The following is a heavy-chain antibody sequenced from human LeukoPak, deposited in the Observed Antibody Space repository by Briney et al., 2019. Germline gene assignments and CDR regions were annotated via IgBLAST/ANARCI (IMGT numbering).Heavy chain of an antibody. CDR3: ARTPRLESSSWTYYFDY. Sequence: ASVKVSCKASGYTFTGYYMHWVRQAPGQGIEWMGWINPNSGGTNYAQKFQGRVTMTRDTSISTAYMELSRLRSDDTAVYYCARTPRLESSSWTYYFDYWGQGTLVTVSS. CDR1: GYTFTGYY. D-gene: IGHD6-13*01. CDR2: INPNSGGT. J-gene: IGHJ4*02. V-gene: IGHV1-2*02.